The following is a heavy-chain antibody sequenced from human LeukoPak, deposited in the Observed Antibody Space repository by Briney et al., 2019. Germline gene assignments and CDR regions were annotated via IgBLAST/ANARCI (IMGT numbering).Heavy chain of an antibody. D-gene: IGHD5-24*01. V-gene: IGHV3-21*01. CDR3: ARAMGNTRDGYNFYFDY. CDR2: ISSSSSYI. Sequence: GGSLRLSCAASGFTFSSYSMNWVRQAPGKGLEWVSSISSSSSYIYYADSVKGRFTISRDNAKNSLYLQMNSLRAEDTAVYYCARAMGNTRDGYNFYFDYWGQGTLVTVSS. J-gene: IGHJ4*02. CDR1: GFTFSSYS.